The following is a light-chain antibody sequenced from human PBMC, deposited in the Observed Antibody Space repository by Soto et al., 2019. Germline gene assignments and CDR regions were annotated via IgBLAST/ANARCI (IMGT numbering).Light chain of an antibody. Sequence: QSALTQPPSASGCPGQSVTISCTGTSSDVGGYIFVSWYQQHPGKAPKLMIYDVNKRPSGVPDRFSGSKSDNTASLTVSGLQAEDEADYYCVSYAGGTYVFGTGTKVT. V-gene: IGLV2-8*01. J-gene: IGLJ1*01. CDR1: SSDVGGYIF. CDR3: VSYAGGTYV. CDR2: DVN.